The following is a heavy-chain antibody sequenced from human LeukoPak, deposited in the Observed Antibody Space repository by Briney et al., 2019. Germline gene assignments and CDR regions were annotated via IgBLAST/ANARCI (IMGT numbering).Heavy chain of an antibody. Sequence: GGSLRLSCGASGITFSSYSMNWVRQAPGKGLEWVSYISSSGSTKYYADSVKGRLTISRDNSKNTLYLQMNSLRAEDTAVYYCARGATYYYDSSDYWGQGTLVTVSS. CDR2: ISSSGSTK. CDR1: GITFSSYS. J-gene: IGHJ4*02. D-gene: IGHD3-22*01. CDR3: ARGATYYYDSSDY. V-gene: IGHV3-48*01.